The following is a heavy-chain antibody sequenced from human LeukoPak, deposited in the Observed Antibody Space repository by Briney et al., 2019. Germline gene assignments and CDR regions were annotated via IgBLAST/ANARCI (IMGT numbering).Heavy chain of an antibody. CDR3: TTEGLPGSFDY. V-gene: IGHV3-15*01. CDR2: IKNKVDAGTA. J-gene: IGHJ4*02. D-gene: IGHD4-11*01. Sequence: KSGGSLRLSCAASGFTFSNAWMSWVRQAPGKGLEWVGRIKNKVDAGTAEYAAPVKSRFSISRDDSKNTVYLQMNSLETEDTGMYYCTTEGLPGSFDYWGQGTLVTVSS. CDR1: GFTFSNAW.